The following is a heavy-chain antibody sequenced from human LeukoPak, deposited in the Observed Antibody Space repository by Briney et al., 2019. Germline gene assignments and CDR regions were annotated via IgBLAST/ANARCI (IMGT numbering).Heavy chain of an antibody. D-gene: IGHD6-13*01. CDR2: ISFSGSPT. CDR3: AKDPYSSSWPTLVFDP. Sequence: PGGSLRLSCAASGFTFSDYYMSWIRQAPGKGLEWVSYISFSGSPTQYADSVKGRFTISRDNSKNTLYLQMNSLRAEDTAVYYCAKDPYSSSWPTLVFDPWGQGTLVTVSS. CDR1: GFTFSDYY. V-gene: IGHV3-11*04. J-gene: IGHJ5*02.